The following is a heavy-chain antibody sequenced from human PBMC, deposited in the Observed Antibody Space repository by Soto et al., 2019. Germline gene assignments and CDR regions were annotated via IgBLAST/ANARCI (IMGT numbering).Heavy chain of an antibody. J-gene: IGHJ6*02. CDR1: GYTFTSYG. Sequence: ASVKVSCKASGYTFTSYGISWVRQAPGQGLEWMGWISAYNGNTNYAQKLQGRVTMTTDTSTSTAYMELRSLRSDDTAVYYCARSGPYYDFWSGYYRDYYYGMDVWGQGTTVTV. D-gene: IGHD3-3*01. V-gene: IGHV1-18*01. CDR2: ISAYNGNT. CDR3: ARSGPYYDFWSGYYRDYYYGMDV.